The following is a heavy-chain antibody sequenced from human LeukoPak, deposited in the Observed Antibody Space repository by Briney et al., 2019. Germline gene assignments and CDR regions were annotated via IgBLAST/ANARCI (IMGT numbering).Heavy chain of an antibody. J-gene: IGHJ6*03. CDR2: INWSGGNT. V-gene: IGHV3-20*04. Sequence: PGGSLRLSCEASGFTFDDYDMSWVRQAPGKGPEWVSAINWSGGNTAYADSVKGRFTISRDNTKNSLYLQMNSLRAEDTALYYRARDRLFDSYNYYMDVWGKGTTVTVSS. CDR1: GFTFDDYD. D-gene: IGHD2-21*01. CDR3: ARDRLFDSYNYYMDV.